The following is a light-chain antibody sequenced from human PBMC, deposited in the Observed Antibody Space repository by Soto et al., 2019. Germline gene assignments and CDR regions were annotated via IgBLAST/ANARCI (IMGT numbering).Light chain of an antibody. CDR3: QHYNSYSEA. CDR2: AAS. V-gene: IGKV1-39*01. CDR1: QSITTY. J-gene: IGKJ1*01. Sequence: DIQMTQSPSSLSASVGDRVTITCRASQSITTYLNWYQQTLGEAPKLLIYAASRLQIGVPSRFSASGSGTDFTLTISSLHPDDFATYYCQHYNSYSEAFGQGTKVDI.